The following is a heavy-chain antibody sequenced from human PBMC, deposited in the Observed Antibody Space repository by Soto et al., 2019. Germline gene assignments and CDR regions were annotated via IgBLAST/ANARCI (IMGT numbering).Heavy chain of an antibody. J-gene: IGHJ3*02. D-gene: IGHD6-13*01. V-gene: IGHV3-9*01. CDR1: GFTFDDYA. Sequence: ESGGGLVQPGRSLRLSCAASGFTFDDYAMHWVRQAPGKGLEGVSGISWNSGSIGYADSVKGRFTISRDNAKNSLYLQMNSLRAEDTALYCCAKDIYGQPLGDDAFDIWGQGTMVTVSS. CDR2: ISWNSGSI. CDR3: AKDIYGQPLGDDAFDI.